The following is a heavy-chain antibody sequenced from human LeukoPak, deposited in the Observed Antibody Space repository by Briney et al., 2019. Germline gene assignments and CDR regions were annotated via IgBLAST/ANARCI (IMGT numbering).Heavy chain of an antibody. CDR1: GYTFTGYY. D-gene: IGHD3-16*01. CDR3: ARASPVWGTSFDY. J-gene: IGHJ4*02. Sequence: GASVKVSCKASGYTFTGYYMHWLRQAPGQGLEWMGWINPNSGGTNYAQKFQGRVTMTRDTSISTAYMELSRLRSDDTAVYYCARASPVWGTSFDYWGQGTLVTVSS. CDR2: INPNSGGT. V-gene: IGHV1-2*02.